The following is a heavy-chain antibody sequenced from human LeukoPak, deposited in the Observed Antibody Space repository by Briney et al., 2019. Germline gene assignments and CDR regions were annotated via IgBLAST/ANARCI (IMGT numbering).Heavy chain of an antibody. J-gene: IGHJ4*02. Sequence: GGSLRLSCAASGFIFADYNMHWVRQAPGKSLEWVSIIEWTGSKTSYAASVKGRFTISRDNNKNSLYLQMNSLGPEDTALYYCAKDKLGSIDYWGQGTLVTVSS. D-gene: IGHD1-1*01. CDR3: AKDKLGSIDY. V-gene: IGHV3-43*01. CDR1: GFIFADYN. CDR2: IEWTGSKT.